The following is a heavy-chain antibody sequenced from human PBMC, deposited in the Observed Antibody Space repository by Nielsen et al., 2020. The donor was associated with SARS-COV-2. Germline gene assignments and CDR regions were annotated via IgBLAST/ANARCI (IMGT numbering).Heavy chain of an antibody. CDR1: GFSLTTSGTR. CDR3: ARDLSSGYGMDV. CDR2: IDRDDDK. Sequence: SGPTLVKPTQTLTLTCTFSGFSLTTSGTRVSWVRQPPGKALEWLARIDRDDDKFYNTSLKTRLSISRATLEDQVVLTMTNMDPVDTATYYCARDLSSGYGMDVWGQGISVTVSS. J-gene: IGHJ6*02. V-gene: IGHV2-70*04.